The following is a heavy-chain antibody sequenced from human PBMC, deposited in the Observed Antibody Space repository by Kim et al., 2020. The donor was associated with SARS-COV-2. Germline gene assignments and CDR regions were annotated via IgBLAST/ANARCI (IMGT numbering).Heavy chain of an antibody. Sequence: SYNPSPKRRVTISGDTSKNQFPPKLSSVTAADTAVYYCARRRGDYGDSDYWGQGTLVTVSS. V-gene: IGHV4-39*01. J-gene: IGHJ4*02. CDR3: ARRRGDYGDSDY. D-gene: IGHD4-17*01.